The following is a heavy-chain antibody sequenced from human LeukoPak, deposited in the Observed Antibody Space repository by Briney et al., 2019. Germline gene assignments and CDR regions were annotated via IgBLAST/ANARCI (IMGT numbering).Heavy chain of an antibody. J-gene: IGHJ4*02. D-gene: IGHD5-24*01. CDR2: LYSSGST. CDR3: ARHKRWLQFF. V-gene: IGHV4-59*08. CDR1: GGSVSGQH. Sequence: SETLSLTCTVTGGSVSGQHWSWIRQPPGQGLEWIGYLYSSGSTYYNPSLKSRVTISVDTSKNQFSLKLSSVTAADTAVYYCARHKRWLQFFWGQGTLVTVSS.